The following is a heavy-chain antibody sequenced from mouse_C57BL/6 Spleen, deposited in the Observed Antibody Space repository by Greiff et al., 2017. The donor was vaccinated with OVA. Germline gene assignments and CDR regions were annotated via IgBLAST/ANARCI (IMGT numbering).Heavy chain of an antibody. CDR2: INPNNGGT. CDR3: APGGVGAMDY. V-gene: IGHV1-26*01. J-gene: IGHJ4*01. CDR1: GYTFTDYY. D-gene: IGHD1-3*01. Sequence: EVQLQQSGPELVKPGASVKISCKASGYTFTDYYMNWVKQSHGKSLEWIGDINPNNGGTSYNQKFKGKATLTVDKSSSTAYMELRSLTSEDSAVYYCAPGGVGAMDYWGQGTSVTVSS.